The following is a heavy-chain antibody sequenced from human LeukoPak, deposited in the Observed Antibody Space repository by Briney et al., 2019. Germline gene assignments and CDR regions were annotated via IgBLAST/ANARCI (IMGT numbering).Heavy chain of an antibody. V-gene: IGHV3-48*01. Sequence: GGSLRLSCAASGFTFSSYTMNWVRQAPGKGLEWVSYISSSSTTIYYADSVKGRFTTSRDNAKNSLYLQMNNLRADDTAVYYCARALEYWGQGTLVTVSS. CDR1: GFTFSSYT. CDR3: ARALEY. CDR2: ISSSSTTI. D-gene: IGHD1-1*01. J-gene: IGHJ4*02.